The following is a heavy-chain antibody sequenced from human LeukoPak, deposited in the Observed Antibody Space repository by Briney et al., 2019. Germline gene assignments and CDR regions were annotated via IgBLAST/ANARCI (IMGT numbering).Heavy chain of an antibody. Sequence: PSETLSLTCTVSGGPISSYYWSWIRQPPGKGLEWIGYIYYSGSTNYNPSLKSRVTISVDTSKNQFSLKLSSVTAADTAVYYCARGLTKLDYFDYWGQGTLVTVSS. CDR1: GGPISSYY. CDR3: ARGLTKLDYFDY. V-gene: IGHV4-59*01. D-gene: IGHD1-7*01. CDR2: IYYSGST. J-gene: IGHJ4*02.